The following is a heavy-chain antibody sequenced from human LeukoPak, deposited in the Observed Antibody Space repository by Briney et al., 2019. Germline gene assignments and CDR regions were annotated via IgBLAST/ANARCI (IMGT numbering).Heavy chain of an antibody. CDR3: ARVSRYYGSGSYYHDAFDI. CDR2: ISGSGDST. J-gene: IGHJ3*02. Sequence: GGSLRLSCAASGFTFSSYAMSWVRQAPGKGLQWVSAISGSGDSTYYADSVKGRFTISRDNSKNTLYLQMNSLRAEDTAVYYCARVSRYYGSGSYYHDAFDIWGQGTMVTVSS. CDR1: GFTFSSYA. D-gene: IGHD3-10*01. V-gene: IGHV3-23*01.